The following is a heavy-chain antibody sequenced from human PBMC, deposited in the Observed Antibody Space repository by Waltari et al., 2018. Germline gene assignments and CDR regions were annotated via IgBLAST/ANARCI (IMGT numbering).Heavy chain of an antibody. CDR2: INPNSGGT. V-gene: IGHV1-2*04. CDR1: GYTFTGYY. J-gene: IGHJ4*02. CDR3: ATSEDMKSFDY. Sequence: QVQLVQSGAEVKKPGASVKVSCKASGYTFTGYYIHWVRQAPGQGLEWVGWINPNSGGTNYSQKFQGWVTMTWDTSISTAYMELSRLRSDDTAVYYCATSEDMKSFDYWGQGTLVTVSS.